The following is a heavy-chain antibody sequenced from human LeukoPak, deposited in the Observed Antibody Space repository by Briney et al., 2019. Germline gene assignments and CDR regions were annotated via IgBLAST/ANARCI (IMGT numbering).Heavy chain of an antibody. J-gene: IGHJ6*03. CDR3: ARWATRYYYYYYMDV. CDR1: GYTFTSYD. CDR2: MNPNSGNT. D-gene: IGHD2-15*01. V-gene: IGHV1-8*01. Sequence: GASVKVSCKASGYTFTSYDINWVRQASGQGLEWMGRMNPNSGNTGYAQKFQGRVTMTRNTSISTAYMELSSLRSEDTAVYYCARWATRYYYYYYMDVWGEGTTVTVSS.